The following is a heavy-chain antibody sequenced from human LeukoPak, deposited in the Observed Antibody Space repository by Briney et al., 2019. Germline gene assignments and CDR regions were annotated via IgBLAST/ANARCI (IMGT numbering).Heavy chain of an antibody. J-gene: IGHJ4*02. Sequence: GGSLRLSCAASGFTFSSYWMHWVRQAPGKGLVWLARFNSDGYSISYADSVEGRFTISRDNAKSTVYLQMNSLRAEDTAMYYCARAVAVAGTDSWGQGTLVTVSS. V-gene: IGHV3-74*03. CDR1: GFTFSSYW. D-gene: IGHD6-19*01. CDR2: FNSDGYSI. CDR3: ARAVAVAGTDS.